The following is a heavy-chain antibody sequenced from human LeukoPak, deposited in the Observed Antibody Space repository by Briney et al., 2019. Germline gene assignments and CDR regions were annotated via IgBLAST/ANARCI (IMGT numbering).Heavy chain of an antibody. CDR1: GFTFSSYG. Sequence: GGSLRLSCAASGFTFSSYGMHWVRLAPGKGLEWVAVISYDGSNKYYADSVKGRFTISRDNSKNTLYLQMNSLRAEGTAVYYCAKGMSSGWYLVSDYWGQGTLVTVSS. V-gene: IGHV3-30*18. D-gene: IGHD6-19*01. J-gene: IGHJ4*02. CDR2: ISYDGSNK. CDR3: AKGMSSGWYLVSDY.